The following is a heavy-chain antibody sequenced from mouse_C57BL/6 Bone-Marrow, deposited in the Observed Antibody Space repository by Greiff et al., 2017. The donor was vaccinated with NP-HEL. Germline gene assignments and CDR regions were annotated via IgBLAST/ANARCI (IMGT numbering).Heavy chain of an antibody. CDR2: ISYDGSN. CDR1: GYSITSGYY. V-gene: IGHV3-6*01. Sequence: VQLVESGPGLVKPSQSLSLTCSVTGYSITSGYYWNWIRQFPGNKLEWMGYISYDGSNNYNQALKNRITITRDTSKNQFFLKWNSVTTEDTATYYCARDVHYGGWGQGTLVTVSA. J-gene: IGHJ3*01. D-gene: IGHD1-1*02. CDR3: ARDVHYGG.